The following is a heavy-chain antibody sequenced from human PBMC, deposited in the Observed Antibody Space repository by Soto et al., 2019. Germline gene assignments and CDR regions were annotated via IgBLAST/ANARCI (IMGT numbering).Heavy chain of an antibody. CDR1: GGSINSDGYY. V-gene: IGHV4-31*03. Sequence: SETLSLTCTVSGGSINSDGYYWSWIRQHPGKGLEWIGYIYSSGATFYNPSLKSRVTMSLDTSKNQFSLKLSSVTAADTAVYYCARDDSGSYHFDYWGLGTLVTVSS. J-gene: IGHJ4*02. CDR2: IYSSGAT. D-gene: IGHD3-10*01. CDR3: ARDDSGSYHFDY.